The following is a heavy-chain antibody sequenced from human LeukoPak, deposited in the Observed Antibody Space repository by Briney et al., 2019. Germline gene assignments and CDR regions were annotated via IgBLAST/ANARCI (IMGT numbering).Heavy chain of an antibody. V-gene: IGHV3-43*01. J-gene: IGHJ4*02. CDR1: GFTFEDYT. CDR2: ISWDGTT. Sequence: PGGSLRLSCAASGFTFEDYTMHWVRQAPGKTLEWVSLISWDGTTYYTDSARGRFTISRDNSKDSLYLQMDTLRSEDTAFYYCVKDLSYESSGHVLEYWGQGTLVTVSS. CDR3: VKDLSYESSGHVLEY. D-gene: IGHD3-22*01.